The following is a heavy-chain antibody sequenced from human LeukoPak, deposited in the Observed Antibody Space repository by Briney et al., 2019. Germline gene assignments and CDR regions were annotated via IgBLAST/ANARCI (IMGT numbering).Heavy chain of an antibody. Sequence: PGGSLRLSCEASGFTFGNYAMNWVRQAPGKGLEWVSTISGTGSSTYYADSAKGRFTISRDNSKDTLFLQLNSLTAAETAMYFCAKASVAIPQYCNSWGQGTLVTVSS. CDR3: AKASVAIPQYCNS. D-gene: IGHD2-2*02. CDR2: ISGTGSST. CDR1: GFTFGNYA. J-gene: IGHJ5*02. V-gene: IGHV3-23*01.